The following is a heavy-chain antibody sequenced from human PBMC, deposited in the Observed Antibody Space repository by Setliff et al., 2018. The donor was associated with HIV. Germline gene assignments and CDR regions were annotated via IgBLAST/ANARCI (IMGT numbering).Heavy chain of an antibody. V-gene: IGHV3-21*01. CDR3: ARGGPLEWSYYPRPNWFDP. CDR1: GFTFSNYN. J-gene: IGHJ5*02. Sequence: LSLTCAASGFTFSNYNMNWVRQAPGKGLEWVSSISSGGNYIYYRDSVKGRFTISRDNAKNSLYLQMNSLRVEDTAVYYCARGGPLEWSYYPRPNWFDPWGQGTLVTVSS. D-gene: IGHD3-3*01. CDR2: ISSGGNYI.